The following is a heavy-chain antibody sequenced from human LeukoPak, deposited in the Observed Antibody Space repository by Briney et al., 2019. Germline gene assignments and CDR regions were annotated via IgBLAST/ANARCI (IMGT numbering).Heavy chain of an antibody. CDR2: INGDGSST. CDR1: TFTFSTYW. Sequence: GGSLRLSCSASTFTFSTYWMHWVRQAPGKGLVWVSRINGDGSSTIYADPVRGRFTISRDNAKNMVYLQMNSLTAEDTAVYYCATGSGSYYDSWGQETRVTVSS. V-gene: IGHV3-74*01. CDR3: ATGSGSYYDS. D-gene: IGHD6-19*01. J-gene: IGHJ4*02.